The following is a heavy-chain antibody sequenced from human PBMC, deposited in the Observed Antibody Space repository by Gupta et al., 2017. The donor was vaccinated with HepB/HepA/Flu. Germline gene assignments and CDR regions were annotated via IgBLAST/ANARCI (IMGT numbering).Heavy chain of an antibody. V-gene: IGHV1-2*02. CDR2: INPNSGGT. CDR3: ARDSVGSGYNWNYVDY. CDR1: AYTFTGYY. J-gene: IGHJ4*02. D-gene: IGHD1-20*01. Sequence: QVQLVQAGAEVKKPGASVKVSCKASAYTFTGYYMHWVRQSPGQGLAWMGWINPNSGGTNYAQKFQGRVTMTRDTYISAAYMELSRLGSDDTAVYYCARDSVGSGYNWNYVDYWGQGTLVTVSS.